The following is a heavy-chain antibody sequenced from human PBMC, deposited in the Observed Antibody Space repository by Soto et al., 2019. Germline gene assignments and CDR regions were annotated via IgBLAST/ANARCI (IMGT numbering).Heavy chain of an antibody. D-gene: IGHD2-8*01. Sequence: GGSLRLSCAASGFTFSSYDMHWVRQATGKGLEWVSAIGTAGDTYYPGSVKGRFTISRENAKNSLYLQMNSLRAEDTAVYYCARVPNSYDYYGMDVWGQGTTVTVSS. CDR1: GFTFSSYD. CDR2: IGTAGDT. V-gene: IGHV3-13*01. J-gene: IGHJ6*02. CDR3: ARVPNSYDYYGMDV.